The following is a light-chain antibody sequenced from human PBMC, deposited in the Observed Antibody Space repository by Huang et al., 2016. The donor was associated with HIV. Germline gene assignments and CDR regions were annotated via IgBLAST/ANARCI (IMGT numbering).Light chain of an antibody. J-gene: IGKJ3*01. CDR2: GAS. CDR3: QQYGSFPLT. Sequence: EIVLTQSPGTLSLSPGERATLSCRASQSVSSSYLAWYQQKPGQAPRLLIYGASSRATGSPDRFSGSGSGTDFTLTISRLEPEDFAMYYCQQYGSFPLTFGPGTKVDL. V-gene: IGKV3-20*01. CDR1: QSVSSSY.